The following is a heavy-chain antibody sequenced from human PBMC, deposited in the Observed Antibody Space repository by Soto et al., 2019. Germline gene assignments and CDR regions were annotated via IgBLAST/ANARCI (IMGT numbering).Heavy chain of an antibody. Sequence: XESLKISCKGSGYSFTSYWIGWVRQMPGKGLEWMGIIYPGDSDTRYSPSFQGQVTISADKSISTAYLQWSSLKASDTAMYYCARHLGSYSSSTRYYYRMDVWGQGTTVTVSS. D-gene: IGHD6-13*01. CDR3: ARHLGSYSSSTRYYYRMDV. CDR1: GYSFTSYW. CDR2: IYPGDSDT. V-gene: IGHV5-51*01. J-gene: IGHJ6*02.